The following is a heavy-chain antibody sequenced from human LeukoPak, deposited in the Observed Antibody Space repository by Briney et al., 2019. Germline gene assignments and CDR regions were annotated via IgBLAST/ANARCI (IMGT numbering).Heavy chain of an antibody. D-gene: IGHD3-10*01. CDR2: ISGSGGST. CDR1: GFTFSDYN. Sequence: GGSLRLSCAASGFTFSDYNMRWIRQAPGKGLEWVSAISGSGGSTYYADSVKGRFTISRDNSKNTLYLQMNSLRAEDTAVYYCASTLGPMVRGVADAFDIWGQGTMVTVSS. CDR3: ASTLGPMVRGVADAFDI. V-gene: IGHV3-23*01. J-gene: IGHJ3*02.